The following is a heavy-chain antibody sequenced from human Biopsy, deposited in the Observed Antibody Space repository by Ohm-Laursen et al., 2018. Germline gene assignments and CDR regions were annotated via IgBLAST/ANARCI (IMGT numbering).Heavy chain of an antibody. CDR1: KFTVRTNS. V-gene: IGHV3-66*01. CDR3: ARGSGSGFYFDQ. CDR2: IYAGATT. J-gene: IGHJ4*02. D-gene: IGHD2-15*01. Sequence: SLRLSCSASKFTVRTNSMSWVRLAPGKGLEWVSVIYAGATTYYPDSVKGRFTISRDNSRNTAYLQMDSLRGEDTAVYFCARGSGSGFYFDQWDQGTLVTVSS.